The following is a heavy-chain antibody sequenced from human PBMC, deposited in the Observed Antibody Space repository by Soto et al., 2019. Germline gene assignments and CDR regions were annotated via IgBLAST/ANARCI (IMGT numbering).Heavy chain of an antibody. D-gene: IGHD3-22*01. V-gene: IGHV1-18*01. Sequence: QVQLVQSGPEVKKPGASVKVSCKASGYTFTSYVISWVRQAPGQGLEWMGRVSDYNGQTDYAHKLPRRVTMTTDTTTNPAYMELRSLRPDDTAIYYCARATGTYYWYFDYWGQGTLVTVSS. CDR2: VSDYNGQT. CDR1: GYTFTSYV. J-gene: IGHJ4*02. CDR3: ARATGTYYWYFDY.